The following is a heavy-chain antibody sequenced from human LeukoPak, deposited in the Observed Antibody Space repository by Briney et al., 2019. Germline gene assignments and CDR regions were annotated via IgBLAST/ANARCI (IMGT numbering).Heavy chain of an antibody. Sequence: PGGSLRLSCAASGFTFSSYAVSWVRQAPGKGLEWVSAISGSGGSTYYADSVKGRFTISRDNSKNTLYLQMNSLRAEDTAVYYCASSPYYYDSSGYLGYFDYWGQGTLVTVSS. J-gene: IGHJ4*02. D-gene: IGHD3-22*01. V-gene: IGHV3-23*01. CDR2: ISGSGGST. CDR1: GFTFSSYA. CDR3: ASSPYYYDSSGYLGYFDY.